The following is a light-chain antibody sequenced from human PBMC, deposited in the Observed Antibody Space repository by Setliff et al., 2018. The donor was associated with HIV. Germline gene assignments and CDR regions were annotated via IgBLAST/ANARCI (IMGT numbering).Light chain of an antibody. CDR2: QVS. V-gene: IGLV2-14*01. CDR3: SAWRSSGPLVV. Sequence: ALTQPASVSGSPGQSITISCTGTNSDIGGYNYVSWYQQHPGKGPKLIIFQVSNRPSGISDRFSGAKSGNTASLTISGLQAEDEAEYHCSAWRSSGPLVVFGTGTKVTVL. CDR1: NSDIGGYNY. J-gene: IGLJ1*01.